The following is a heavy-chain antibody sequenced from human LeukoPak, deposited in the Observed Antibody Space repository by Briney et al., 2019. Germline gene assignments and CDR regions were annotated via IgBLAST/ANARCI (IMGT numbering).Heavy chain of an antibody. CDR1: GYTFTSYY. CDR3: ARDYQQVAFDY. Sequence: ASVKVSCKASGYTFTSYYMHWVRQAPGQGLEWIGIINPSGGSTSYAQKFQGRVTMTRDTSTSTVYMELSSLRSEDTAVYYCARDYQQVAFDYWGQGTLVTVSS. J-gene: IGHJ4*02. D-gene: IGHD2-2*01. CDR2: INPSGGST. V-gene: IGHV1-46*01.